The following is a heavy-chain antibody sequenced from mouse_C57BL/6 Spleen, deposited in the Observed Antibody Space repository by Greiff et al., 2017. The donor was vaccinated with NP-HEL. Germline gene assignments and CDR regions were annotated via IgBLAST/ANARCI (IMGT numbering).Heavy chain of an antibody. CDR3: ARDYGYDGYWYFDV. CDR1: GYSFTGYY. CDR2: INPSTGGT. Sequence: VQLQQSGPELVKPGASVKISCKASGYSFTGYYMNWVKQSPEKSLEWIGEINPSTGGTTYNQKFKAKATLTVDKSSSTAYMQLKSLTSEDSAVYYCARDYGYDGYWYFDVWGTGTTVTVSS. V-gene: IGHV1-42*01. D-gene: IGHD2-2*01. J-gene: IGHJ1*03.